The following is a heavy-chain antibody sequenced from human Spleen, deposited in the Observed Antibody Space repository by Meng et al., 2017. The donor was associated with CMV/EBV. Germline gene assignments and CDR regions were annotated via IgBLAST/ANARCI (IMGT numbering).Heavy chain of an antibody. CDR2: IRGSGGST. Sequence: GGSLRLSCTVSGFTFSSYAMFWVRQAPGKGLEWVSTIRGSGGSTFYADSVKGRFTISRDNSKNTLYLQMNSLRAEDTAVYYCAKPYHYDSSGYESYFDYWGQGTLVTVSS. V-gene: IGHV3-23*01. J-gene: IGHJ4*02. D-gene: IGHD3-22*01. CDR3: AKPYHYDSSGYESYFDY. CDR1: GFTFSSYA.